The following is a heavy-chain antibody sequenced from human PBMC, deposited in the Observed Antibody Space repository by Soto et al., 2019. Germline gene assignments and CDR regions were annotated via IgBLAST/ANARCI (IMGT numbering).Heavy chain of an antibody. CDR1: GFTFSSYA. CDR2: ISYSGVST. J-gene: IGHJ5*02. D-gene: IGHD6-13*01. CDR3: TRDASRDSSARGWFDP. Sequence: GGSLRLSCAASGFTFSSYAMTWVRQAPGKGLEWVSAISYSGVSTYYADSVKGRFTISRDNAKNSLHLQMNSLRAEDTAVYYCTRDASRDSSARGWFDPWGPGTLVTVSS. V-gene: IGHV3-23*01.